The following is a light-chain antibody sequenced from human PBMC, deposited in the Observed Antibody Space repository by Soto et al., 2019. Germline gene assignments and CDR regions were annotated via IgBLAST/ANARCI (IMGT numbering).Light chain of an antibody. CDR2: DAS. V-gene: IGKV1-5*01. Sequence: DFQMTQSPSTLSASVGDRVTITCRASQNIRSRLAWFQQTPGKAPKLLIYDASSVESGVPQRFGGSGSGTEFTLTISSLQTDDFSTYYCQRYHSYWTFGQGTKVDIK. J-gene: IGKJ1*01. CDR1: QNIRSR. CDR3: QRYHSYWT.